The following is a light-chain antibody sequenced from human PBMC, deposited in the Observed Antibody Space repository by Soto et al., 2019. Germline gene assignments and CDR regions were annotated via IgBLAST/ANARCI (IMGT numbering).Light chain of an antibody. CDR3: SSYTSSSTLV. V-gene: IGLV2-14*01. CDR1: SSDVGGYNY. J-gene: IGLJ2*01. CDR2: EVS. Sequence: QSVLTQPASVSGSPGQSITISCTGTSSDVGGYNYVSWYQQHPGKVPKLMIYEVSNRPSGVSNRFSGSKSGNTASLTISGLQAGDEADYYCSSYTSSSTLVFGGGTKLTVL.